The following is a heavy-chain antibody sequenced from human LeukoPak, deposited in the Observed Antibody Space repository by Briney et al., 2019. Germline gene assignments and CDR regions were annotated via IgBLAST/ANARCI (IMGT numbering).Heavy chain of an antibody. D-gene: IGHD2-21*02. CDR3: ARVGVVVTATGDY. Sequence: GASVKVSCKASGYTFTGYYMHWVRQAPGQGLEWMGWINPNSGGTNYAQKFQGRVTMTRDTSISTAYMELSRLRSDDTAVYYCARVGVVVTATGDYWGQGTLVTVSS. V-gene: IGHV1-2*02. J-gene: IGHJ4*02. CDR1: GYTFTGYY. CDR2: INPNSGGT.